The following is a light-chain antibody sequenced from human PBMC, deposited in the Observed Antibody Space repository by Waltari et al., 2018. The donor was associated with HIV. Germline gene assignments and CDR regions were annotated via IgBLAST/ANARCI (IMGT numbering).Light chain of an antibody. CDR1: QNIDSW. Sequence: DIQMTQSPSSVSASLGDRVTITCLASQNIDSWLAWDQQKPGKAPKLLISAASNLQSGVPSRFSCGGSGTDCTHTIKNLQPEDFAFYYCQQGNSSPSITFGHGTRLEI. J-gene: IGKJ5*01. CDR2: AAS. V-gene: IGKV1-12*02. CDR3: QQGNSSPSIT.